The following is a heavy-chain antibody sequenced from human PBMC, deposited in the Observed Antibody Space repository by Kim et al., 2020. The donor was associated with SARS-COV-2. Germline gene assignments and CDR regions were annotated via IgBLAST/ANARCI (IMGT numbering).Heavy chain of an antibody. D-gene: IGHD6-6*01. V-gene: IGHV3-23*01. CDR2: LSAGGTYS. Sequence: GGSLRLSCAASGFTFSSEGMGWVHQAPGKGLEWVSSLSAGGTYSYYADSVKGRFTISRDDSKNTLFLQMSSLRAEDTAIYFCARGKYLDWGQGALVTVSS. CDR3: ARGKYLD. CDR1: GFTFSSEG. J-gene: IGHJ4*02.